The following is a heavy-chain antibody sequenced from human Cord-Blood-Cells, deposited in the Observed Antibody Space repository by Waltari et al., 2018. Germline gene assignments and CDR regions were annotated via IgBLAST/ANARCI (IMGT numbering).Heavy chain of an antibody. CDR1: GFTFSSYW. CDR3: ARYCSSTSCYTAFDY. CDR2: IKQDGSEK. J-gene: IGHJ4*02. V-gene: IGHV3-7*01. Sequence: EVQLVESGGGLVQPGGSLRLSCAASGFTFSSYWMRGVRQAPGKGLEWVANIKQDGSEKYYVDSVKGRFTISRDNAKNSLYLQMNSLRAEDTAVYYCARYCSSTSCYTAFDYWGQGTLVTVSS. D-gene: IGHD2-2*02.